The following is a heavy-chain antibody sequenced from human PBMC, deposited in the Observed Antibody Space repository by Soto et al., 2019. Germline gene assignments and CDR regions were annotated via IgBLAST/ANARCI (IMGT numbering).Heavy chain of an antibody. D-gene: IGHD2-15*01. V-gene: IGHV3-48*04. J-gene: IGHJ6*03. CDR2: ISSSSSTI. Sequence: EVQLVESGGGLVQPGGSLRLSCASSGFTFSSYSMNWVRQAPGKGLEWVSYISSSSSTIYYADSVKGRFTISSDNAKNSLYLQMNSLRAEETAVYYCARGHCSGGSCYRKYYYYYMDVWGKGTTVTVSS. CDR1: GFTFSSYS. CDR3: ARGHCSGGSCYRKYYYYYMDV.